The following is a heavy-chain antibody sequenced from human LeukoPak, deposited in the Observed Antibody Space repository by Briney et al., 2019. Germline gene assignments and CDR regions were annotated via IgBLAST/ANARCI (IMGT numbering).Heavy chain of an antibody. CDR2: IDPNSGAT. J-gene: IGHJ4*02. V-gene: IGHV1-2*02. CDR1: GYTFPYY. D-gene: IGHD3-10*01. CDR3: ARDNYGRLDC. Sequence: ASVKVSCKPCGYTFPYYIHWVRQAPGQGLEWMGWIDPNSGATISAHTFQGRVSMTKDTSFTTVYMELSTLKSDDTAVYYCARDNYGRLDCWGQGSLVTVSS.